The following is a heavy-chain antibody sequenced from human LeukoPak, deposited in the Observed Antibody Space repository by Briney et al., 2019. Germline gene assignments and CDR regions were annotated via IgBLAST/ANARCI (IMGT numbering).Heavy chain of an antibody. V-gene: IGHV3-21*04. CDR2: ISTGSGYI. D-gene: IGHD6-6*01. Sequence: GGSLRLSCAASGFTFSSYSMNWVRQAPGKGLEWVSSISTGSGYIYYADSVRGRFTISRDNAKNSLYLQMNSLRAEDTAVYYCAKAGPICSSSEDDYFDYWGQGTLVTVSS. CDR3: AKAGPICSSSEDDYFDY. J-gene: IGHJ4*02. CDR1: GFTFSSYS.